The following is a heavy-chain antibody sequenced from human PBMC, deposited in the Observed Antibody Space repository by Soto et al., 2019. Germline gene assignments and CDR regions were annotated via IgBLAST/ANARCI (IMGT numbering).Heavy chain of an antibody. J-gene: IGHJ5*02. CDR1: GGSFCGYY. D-gene: IGHD3-10*01. CDR3: ARGLLLWFGELLIGWFDP. Sequence: SETLSLTCAVYGGSFCGYYWSWIRQPPGKGLEWIGEINHSGSTNYNPSPKSRVTISVDTSKNQFSLKLSSVTAADTAVYYCARGLLLWFGELLIGWFDPWGQGTLVTVSS. V-gene: IGHV4-34*01. CDR2: INHSGST.